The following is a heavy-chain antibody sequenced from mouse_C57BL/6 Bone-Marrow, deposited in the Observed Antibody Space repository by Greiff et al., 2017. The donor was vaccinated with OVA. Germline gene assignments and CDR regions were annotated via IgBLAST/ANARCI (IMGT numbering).Heavy chain of an antibody. CDR2: FYPGSGSI. D-gene: IGHD1-1*01. J-gene: IGHJ2*01. CDR3: ARHEEGYGSSHFDY. Sequence: QVQLQQPGAELVKPGASVKLSCKASGYTFTSYWMHWVKQRPGQGLEWIGWFYPGSGSIKYNEKFKDKATLTADKSSSTVYMELSRLTSEDSAVYFCARHEEGYGSSHFDYWGQGTTLTVSS. CDR1: GYTFTSYW. V-gene: IGHV1-62-2*01.